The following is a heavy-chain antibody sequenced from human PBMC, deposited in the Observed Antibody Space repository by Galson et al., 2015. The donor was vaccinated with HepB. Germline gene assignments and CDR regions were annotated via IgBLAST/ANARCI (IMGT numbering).Heavy chain of an antibody. CDR1: GFTFSSYG. Sequence: SLRLSCAASGFTFSSYGMHWVRQAPGKGLEWVAVIWYDGSNKYYADSVKGRFTISRDNSKNTLYLQMNSLRAEDTAVYYCARGLRIAAAGTVFGIWGQGTLVTVSS. V-gene: IGHV3-33*01. J-gene: IGHJ4*02. CDR2: IWYDGSNK. CDR3: ARGLRIAAAGTVFGI. D-gene: IGHD6-13*01.